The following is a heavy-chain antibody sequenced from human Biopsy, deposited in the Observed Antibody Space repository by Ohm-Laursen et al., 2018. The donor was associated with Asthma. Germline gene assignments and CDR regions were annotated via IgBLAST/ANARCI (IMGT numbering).Heavy chain of an antibody. Sequence: SLRLSCSASGFMFRSFGMHWVRQAPGKGLEWVAVISYDGNHKFYEGSVKGRFTISRDNSKNTLYLQMNSLRVEDTAVYYCARGLDYSGRSGFDYWGQGTLVTVSS. CDR1: GFMFRSFG. CDR2: ISYDGNHK. CDR3: ARGLDYSGRSGFDY. J-gene: IGHJ4*02. D-gene: IGHD3-10*01. V-gene: IGHV3-30*03.